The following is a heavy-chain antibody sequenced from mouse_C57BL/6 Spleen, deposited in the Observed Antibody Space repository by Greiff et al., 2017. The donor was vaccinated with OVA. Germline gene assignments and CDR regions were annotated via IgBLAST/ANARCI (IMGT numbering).Heavy chain of an antibody. CDR2: INPSSGYT. J-gene: IGHJ3*01. CDR1: GYTFTSYW. Sequence: QVQLKESGAELAKPGASVKLSCKASGYTFTSYWMHWVKQRPGQGLEWIGYINPSSGYTKYNQKFKDKATLTADKSSSTAYMQLSSLTYEDSAVYDCAREAYGYDVPWFAYWGQGTLVTVSA. D-gene: IGHD2-2*01. V-gene: IGHV1-7*01. CDR3: AREAYGYDVPWFAY.